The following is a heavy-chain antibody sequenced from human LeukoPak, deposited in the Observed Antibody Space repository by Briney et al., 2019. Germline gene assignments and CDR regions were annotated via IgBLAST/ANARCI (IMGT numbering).Heavy chain of an antibody. J-gene: IGHJ4*02. CDR1: GGTFSSYA. CDR3: ARDLAGDGYNLYYLEY. V-gene: IGHV1-69*13. CDR2: IIPIFGTA. D-gene: IGHD5-24*01. Sequence: SVKVSCKASGGTFSSYAISWVRQAPGQGLEWMGGIIPIFGTANYAQKFRGRVTITADESTSTAYMELSSLRSEDTAVYYCARDLAGDGYNLYYLEYWGQGTLVTVSS.